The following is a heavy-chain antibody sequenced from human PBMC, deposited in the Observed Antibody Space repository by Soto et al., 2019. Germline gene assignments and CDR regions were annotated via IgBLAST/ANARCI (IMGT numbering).Heavy chain of an antibody. V-gene: IGHV4-4*02. D-gene: IGHD5-12*01. CDR1: GGSISSNW. J-gene: IGHJ4*02. CDR2: IHHSGST. CDR3: ARLSAGEHIVATIEVRNRFDY. Sequence: SETLSLTCAVSGGSISSNWWSWVRQPPGKGLEWIGEIHHSGSTNYNPSLKSRVTISVDRSKNQFSLKLNSVTAADTAVYYCARLSAGEHIVATIEVRNRFDYWGQGTLVTVSS.